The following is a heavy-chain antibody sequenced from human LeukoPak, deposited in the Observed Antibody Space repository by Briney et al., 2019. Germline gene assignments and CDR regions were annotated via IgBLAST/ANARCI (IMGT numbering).Heavy chain of an antibody. V-gene: IGHV3-15*01. CDR3: TTRSPARYCSDGACYSSADY. Sequence: PGGSLRLSCAASGFTFSHAWMTWVRQAPGKGLEWVGHIRSKADGGTPDYIAPVKGRFTISRDDSKDTLYLQMNSLNTEDTAMYYCTTRSPARYCSDGACYSSADYWGQGTLVTVSS. CDR1: GFTFSHAW. CDR2: IRSKADGGTP. J-gene: IGHJ4*02. D-gene: IGHD2-15*01.